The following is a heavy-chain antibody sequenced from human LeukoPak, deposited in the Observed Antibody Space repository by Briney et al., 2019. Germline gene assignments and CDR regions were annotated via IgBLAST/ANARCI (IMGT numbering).Heavy chain of an antibody. J-gene: IGHJ6*02. CDR3: AREVGATKDYYYYYGMDV. Sequence: ASVKVSCKASGYTFTSYGISWVRQAPGQGLEWMGWISAYNGNTNYAQKLQGRVTMTTDTSTSTAYMELRSRRSDDTAVYYCAREVGATKDYYYYYGMDVWGQGTTVTVSS. CDR2: ISAYNGNT. D-gene: IGHD1-26*01. V-gene: IGHV1-18*01. CDR1: GYTFTSYG.